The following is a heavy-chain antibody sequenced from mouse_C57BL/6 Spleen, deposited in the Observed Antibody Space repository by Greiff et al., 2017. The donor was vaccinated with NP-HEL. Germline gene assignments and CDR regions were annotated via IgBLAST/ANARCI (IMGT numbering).Heavy chain of an antibody. J-gene: IGHJ2*01. Sequence: DVQLQESGPGLVKPSQSLSLTCSVTGYSITSGYYWNWIRQFPGNKLEWMGYISYDGSHNYNPSLKNRITITRDTSKNQFFLKWNSVTTEATATYYCARSNLYYFDYWGQGTTLTVSS. CDR3: ARSNLYYFDY. V-gene: IGHV3-6*01. CDR1: GYSITSGYY. CDR2: ISYDGSH.